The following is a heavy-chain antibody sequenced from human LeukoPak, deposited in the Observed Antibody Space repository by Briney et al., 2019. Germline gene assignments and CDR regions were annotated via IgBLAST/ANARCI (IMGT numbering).Heavy chain of an antibody. CDR1: GGSISSYY. Sequence: SETLSLTCTVSGGSISSYYWSWIRQPAGKGLEWIGRIYTSGSTNYNPSLKSRVTISVDTSKNQFSLKLSSVTAADTAVYYCARDGPAGWYRQDNWFDPWGQGTLVTVSS. V-gene: IGHV4-4*07. J-gene: IGHJ5*02. D-gene: IGHD6-19*01. CDR3: ARDGPAGWYRQDNWFDP. CDR2: IYTSGST.